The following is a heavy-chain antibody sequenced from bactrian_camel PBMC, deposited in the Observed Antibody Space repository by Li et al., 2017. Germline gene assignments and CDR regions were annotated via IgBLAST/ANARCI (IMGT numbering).Heavy chain of an antibody. V-gene: IGHV3-2*01. CDR3: AIGNVAAGYKY. Sequence: HVQLVESGGGLVQPGGSLRLSCAASGFTFRYYMSWVRQAPGKGLEWVSSIYSGAGSTSYADSVKGRFTISRDNAKNTLYLQMNSLKTEDTAVYYCAIGNVAAGYKYWGPGTQVTVS. CDR2: IYSGAGST. J-gene: IGHJ4*01. CDR1: GFTFRYY.